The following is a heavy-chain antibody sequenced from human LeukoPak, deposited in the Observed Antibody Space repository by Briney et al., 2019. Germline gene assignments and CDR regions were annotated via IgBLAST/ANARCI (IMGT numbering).Heavy chain of an antibody. CDR3: AREAYSSSWYVDS. CDR2: ITSSGNTV. CDR1: GFTFSDHY. D-gene: IGHD6-13*01. V-gene: IGHV3-11*01. J-gene: IGHJ4*02. Sequence: PGGSLRLSCAASGFTFSDHYMNWIRQAPGKGLEWISYITSSGNTVYYADSVKGRFTISRDNAKNSLYLQMNSLRAEDTAMYYCAREAYSSSWYVDSWGQGTLVTVSS.